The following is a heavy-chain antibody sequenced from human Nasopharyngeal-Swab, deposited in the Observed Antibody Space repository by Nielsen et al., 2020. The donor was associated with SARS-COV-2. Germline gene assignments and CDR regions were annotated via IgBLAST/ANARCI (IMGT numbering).Heavy chain of an antibody. CDR3: AREAYYYGSGTYDS. J-gene: IGHJ4*02. V-gene: IGHV4-59*01. CDR2: LYYSGIT. D-gene: IGHD3-10*01. Sequence: WIRQPPGKGLEWIGYLYYSGITNYTPSLMSRVTISIDKSKNQFSLNPSSVNAADTAVYFCAREAYYYGSGTYDSWGQGTLVTVSS.